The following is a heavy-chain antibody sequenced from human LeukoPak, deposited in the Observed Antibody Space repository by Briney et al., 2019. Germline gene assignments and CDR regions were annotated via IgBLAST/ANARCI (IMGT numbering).Heavy chain of an antibody. CDR1: GYTFTSYD. Sequence: ASVNVSCKASGYTFTSYDINWVRQATGQGLEWMGWMNPNSGNTGYAQKFQGRVTMTRNTSISTAYMELSSLRSEDAAVYYCARGIAVAGKDYWGQGTLVTVSS. CDR3: ARGIAVAGKDY. D-gene: IGHD6-19*01. CDR2: MNPNSGNT. J-gene: IGHJ4*02. V-gene: IGHV1-8*01.